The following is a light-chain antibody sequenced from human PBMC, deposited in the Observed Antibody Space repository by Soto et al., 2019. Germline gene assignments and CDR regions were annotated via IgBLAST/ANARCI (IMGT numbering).Light chain of an antibody. CDR3: SSYTSSSTFYV. CDR2: DVS. J-gene: IGLJ1*01. Sequence: QSVLTQPASVSGSPGQSITISCTGTSSDVGGYNYVSWYQQHPGKAPKLMIYDVSNRPSGVSNHFSGSKSGNTASLTISGLQAEDEADDYCSSYTSSSTFYVFGTGTKLTVL. CDR1: SSDVGGYNY. V-gene: IGLV2-14*01.